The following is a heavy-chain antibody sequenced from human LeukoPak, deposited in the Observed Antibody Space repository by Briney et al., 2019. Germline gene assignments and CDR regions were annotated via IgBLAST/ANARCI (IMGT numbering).Heavy chain of an antibody. D-gene: IGHD1-26*01. CDR1: GFTFSNYA. V-gene: IGHV3-23*01. CDR3: AKGPVSAIVGATTLDY. J-gene: IGHJ4*02. CDR2: ISGSTGST. Sequence: GGSLILSCAASGFTFSNYAMSWVRQPPGKGLEWVSHISGSTGSTYYAYPVRGRISISRDNSKNTVYLQMNSLRVEDTAVYYCAKGPVSAIVGATTLDYWGQGTLVTVSS.